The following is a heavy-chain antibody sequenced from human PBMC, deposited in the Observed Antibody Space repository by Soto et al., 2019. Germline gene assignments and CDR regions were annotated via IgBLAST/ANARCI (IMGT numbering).Heavy chain of an antibody. CDR1: GGSFSSYY. J-gene: IGHJ6*02. CDR3: AREAPPTSGGYYGMDV. V-gene: IGHV4-59*01. CDR2: IYYSGST. D-gene: IGHD3-10*02. Sequence: SETLSLTCAVYGGSFSSYYWSWIRQPPGKGLEWIGYIYYSGSTNYNPSLKSRVTMSVDTSKNQFSLKLSSVTAADTAVYYCAREAPPTSGGYYGMDVWGQGTTVTVSS.